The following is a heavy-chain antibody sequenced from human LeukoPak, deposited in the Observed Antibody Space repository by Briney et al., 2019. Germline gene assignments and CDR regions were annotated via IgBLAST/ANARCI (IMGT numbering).Heavy chain of an antibody. CDR3: ARYYDILTGYYTSIGY. J-gene: IGHJ4*02. Sequence: GGSLRLSCAASGFTFSDYYMSWIRQAPGKGLEWVSYISSSSSYTSYADSVKGRFTISRDNAKNSLYLQMNSLRAEDTAVYYCARYYDILTGYYTSIGYWGQGTLVTVSS. D-gene: IGHD3-9*01. CDR1: GFTFSDYY. CDR2: ISSSSSYT. V-gene: IGHV3-11*06.